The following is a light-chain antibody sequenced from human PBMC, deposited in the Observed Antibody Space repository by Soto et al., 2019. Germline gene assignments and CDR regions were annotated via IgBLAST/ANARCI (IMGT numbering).Light chain of an antibody. V-gene: IGKV3-11*01. CDR2: DAS. CDR3: QQFGTTLT. Sequence: EIVLTQSPATLSLSPGERATLSCRASHSISSYLAWYQQKPGQPPRLVIYDASNRATGIPARFSGSGSGTDFTLTISRLEPEYFEVYFCQQFGTTLTFGGGTKV. CDR1: HSISSY. J-gene: IGKJ4*01.